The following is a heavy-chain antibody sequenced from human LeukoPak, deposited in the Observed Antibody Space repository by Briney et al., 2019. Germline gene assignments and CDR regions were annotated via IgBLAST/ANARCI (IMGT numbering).Heavy chain of an antibody. D-gene: IGHD3-22*01. J-gene: IGHJ5*02. CDR2: IIGSGSST. CDR3: ARWYYYETSGLYYGSFDN. Sequence: GGSLRLSCAASGFTFSSYGMSWVRQAPGKGVQWVSVIIGSGSSTYYADSVKGRFTISRDNASNTLYLQMNSLRAEDTAVYYCARWYYYETSGLYYGSFDNWGQGTLVTVSS. V-gene: IGHV3-23*01. CDR1: GFTFSSYG.